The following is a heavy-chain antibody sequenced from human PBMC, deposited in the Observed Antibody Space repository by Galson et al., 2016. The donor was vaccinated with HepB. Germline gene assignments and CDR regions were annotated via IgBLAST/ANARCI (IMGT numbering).Heavy chain of an antibody. CDR2: TGSVGDT. Sequence: SLRLSCAGSGYTFSSYDMHWVRQATGKGLEWVSATGSVGDTKYPGSVKGRFTISREDAKNSLYLQMNSLRAGDTAVYYCARDGSRSGSSWYDSWGQGTLVTVSS. CDR3: ARDGSRSGSSWYDS. D-gene: IGHD3-10*01. J-gene: IGHJ5*01. V-gene: IGHV3-13*01. CDR1: GYTFSSYD.